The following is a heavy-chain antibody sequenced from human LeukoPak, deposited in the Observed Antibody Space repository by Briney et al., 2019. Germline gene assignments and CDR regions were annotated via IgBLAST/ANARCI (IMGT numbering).Heavy chain of an antibody. V-gene: IGHV3-21*01. CDR2: ISSSSSYI. J-gene: IGHJ4*02. CDR1: GFTFSSYS. Sequence: GGSLRLPCAASGFTFSSYSMTWVRQAPGKGLEWVSSISSSSSYIYYADSVKGRFAISRDNAKNSLYLQMNSLRAEDTAVYYCARDYGSSTSCYTDWGQGTLVTVSS. CDR3: ARDYGSSTSCYTD. D-gene: IGHD2-2*02.